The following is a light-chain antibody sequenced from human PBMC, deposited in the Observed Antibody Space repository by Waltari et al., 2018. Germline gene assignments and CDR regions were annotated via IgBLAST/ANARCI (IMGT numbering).Light chain of an antibody. CDR3: TSLAAGSTWV. V-gene: IGLV2-8*01. CDR1: SSDVGYYNY. Sequence: QSALTQPPSASGSPGQSVTIACTGTSSDVGYYNYVSWYQQPPGKAPKPMVYEVTKRPSGVPDRFSGSKSDNTASLTVAGVQVEDEADYYCTSLAAGSTWVFGGGTKLTVL. J-gene: IGLJ3*02. CDR2: EVT.